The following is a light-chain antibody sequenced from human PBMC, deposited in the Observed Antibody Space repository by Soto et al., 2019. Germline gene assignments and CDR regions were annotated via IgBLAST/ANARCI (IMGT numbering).Light chain of an antibody. CDR2: GAS. J-gene: IGKJ5*01. CDR1: QTVSRS. Sequence: EVVLRQSPATLSVSPGERATLSCRASQTVSRSLAWYQQRPGQAPRLLIYGASTRATGTPARFSGSGSGTEFTLTISSLQSEDFATYYCQQYNNYATWTFGQGTRLEIK. V-gene: IGKV3-15*01. CDR3: QQYNNYATWT.